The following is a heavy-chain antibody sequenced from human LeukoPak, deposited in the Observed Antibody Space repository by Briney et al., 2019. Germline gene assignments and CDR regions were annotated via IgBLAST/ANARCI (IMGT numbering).Heavy chain of an antibody. V-gene: IGHV3-48*03. Sequence: GGSLRLSCAASGFTFSSYEMNWVRQAPGKGLEWVSYISGGSDTIHYADSVKGRFTISRDNAKNSLYLQMNGLRAEDTAVYYCARDLGRDRYFDSWGQGTLVTVSS. CDR2: ISGGSDTI. J-gene: IGHJ4*02. CDR1: GFTFSSYE. CDR3: ARDLGRDRYFDS. D-gene: IGHD5-24*01.